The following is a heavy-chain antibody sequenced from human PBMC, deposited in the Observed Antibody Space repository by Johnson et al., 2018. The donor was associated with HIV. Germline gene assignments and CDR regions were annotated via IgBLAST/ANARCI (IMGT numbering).Heavy chain of an antibody. CDR3: ARLRSGNRAFDI. CDR2: ARCIGGTT. V-gene: IGHV3-23*04. CDR1: GFTFIRYA. J-gene: IGHJ3*02. Sequence: VQLVESGGGLVQPWGSLILSCAASGFTFIRYAVSWVRQAPGKGLEWVSGARCIGGTTYYADSVQGRFTISRDNSKNTLYLQMNSLRSEDTAVYYCARLRSGNRAFDIWGQGTMVTVSS. D-gene: IGHD2-15*01.